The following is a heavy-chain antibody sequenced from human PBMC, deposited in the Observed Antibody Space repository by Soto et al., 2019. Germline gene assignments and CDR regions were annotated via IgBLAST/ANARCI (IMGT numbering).Heavy chain of an antibody. CDR3: TRVPFLGVADIDY. J-gene: IGHJ4*02. Sequence: RWIRQPPGKGLEWIGYIFHSGSSNYNPSLKSRVTISFDTSKSQISLRLTSVTAADTAVYYCTRVPFLGVADIDYWGQ. D-gene: IGHD3-3*01. CDR2: IFHSGSS. V-gene: IGHV4-59*01.